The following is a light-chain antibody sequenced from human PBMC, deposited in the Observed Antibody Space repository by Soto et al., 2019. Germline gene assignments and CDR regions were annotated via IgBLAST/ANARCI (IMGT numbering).Light chain of an antibody. CDR1: QSVSSN. CDR2: GAS. V-gene: IGKV3-15*01. Sequence: EIVMTQSPATLSVSPGERATLSCRASQSVSSNFAWYQQKPGQAPRLLIYGASTRATGIPARFSGSGSGTEFTLTISSLQSEDFAVYYYQEDNNWPPPTFGGGTKVEIK. J-gene: IGKJ4*01. CDR3: QEDNNWPPPT.